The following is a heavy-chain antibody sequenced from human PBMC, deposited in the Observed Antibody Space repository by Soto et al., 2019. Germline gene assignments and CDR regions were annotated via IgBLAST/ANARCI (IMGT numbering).Heavy chain of an antibody. CDR1: GYSFTIYW. CDR2: IYPGDSDT. J-gene: IGHJ6*02. V-gene: IGHV5-51*01. D-gene: IGHD2-21*01. Sequence: PGESLKISCKGSGYSFTIYWIGWVLQMPGKGLEWMGIIYPGDSDTRYSPSFQGQVTISADKSISTAYLQWSSLKASDTAMYYCARHPRGIVGGMDVWGQGTTVTVSS. CDR3: ARHPRGIVGGMDV.